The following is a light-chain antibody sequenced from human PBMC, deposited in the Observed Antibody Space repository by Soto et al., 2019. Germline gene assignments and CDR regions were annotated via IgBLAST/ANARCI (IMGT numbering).Light chain of an antibody. CDR3: SSYPSSSPLFHV. CDR2: DVS. V-gene: IGLV2-14*01. CDR1: SSDVGGYNY. J-gene: IGLJ1*01. Sequence: QSVLAQPTSVSGSAGQAITISCTGTSSDVGGYNYVSWYQQHPGKAPKLMIYDVSNRPSGVSNRFSGSKSGNTASLTISGLQAEDEADYYCSSYPSSSPLFHVFGTGTRSPS.